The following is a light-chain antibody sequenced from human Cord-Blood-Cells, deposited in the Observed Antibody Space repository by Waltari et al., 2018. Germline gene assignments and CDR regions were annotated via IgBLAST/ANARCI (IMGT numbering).Light chain of an antibody. CDR1: NIGSKS. J-gene: IGLJ2*01. Sequence: SHVLTQPPSASVAPGQTARVTCGGNNIGSKSVHWYQQKPVQAPVLVGFDDIDRPSGNPERFSGSNSGNTATLTISRVEAGDEADYYCQVWDSSSVVFGGGTKLTVL. V-gene: IGLV3-21*02. CDR3: QVWDSSSVV. CDR2: DDI.